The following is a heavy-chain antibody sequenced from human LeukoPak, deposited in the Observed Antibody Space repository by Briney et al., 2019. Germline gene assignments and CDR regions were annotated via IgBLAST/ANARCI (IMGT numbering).Heavy chain of an antibody. J-gene: IGHJ4*02. V-gene: IGHV1-2*02. CDR1: GYTFTGYY. CDR3: ARGSLLLYLRAPDY. Sequence: GASVKVSCKASGYTFTGYYMHWVRQAPGQGLEWMGWINPNSGGTNYAQKFQGRVTMTRDTSISTAYTELSRLTSDDTAVYYCARGSLLLYLRAPDYWGQGTLVTVPS. D-gene: IGHD2-15*01. CDR2: INPNSGGT.